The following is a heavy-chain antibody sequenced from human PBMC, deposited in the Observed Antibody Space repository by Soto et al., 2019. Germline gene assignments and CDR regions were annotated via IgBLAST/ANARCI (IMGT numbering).Heavy chain of an antibody. D-gene: IGHD5-18*01. V-gene: IGHV1-69*13. CDR3: ARAAEDTAMEDYYYCGMEV. Sequence: VASVKVSCKASGGTFSSYAISWVRQAPGQGLEWMGGIIPIFGTANYAQKFQGRVTITADESPSTAYMELSSLGSEDTALYYCARAAEDTAMEDYYYCGMEVWGQGPTVTVSS. CDR2: IIPIFGTA. CDR1: GGTFSSYA. J-gene: IGHJ6*02.